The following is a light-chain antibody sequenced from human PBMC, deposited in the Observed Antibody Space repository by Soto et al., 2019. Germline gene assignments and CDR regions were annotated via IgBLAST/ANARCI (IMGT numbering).Light chain of an antibody. Sequence: QSVLTQPASVSGSPGQSIAISCTGTSSDVGGFNYVSWYQQHPGKAPKLMIYDVSSRPSGVSNRFSGSKSGNTASLTISGLQAEDEADYYCSSYTSNNTLVFGGGTK. J-gene: IGLJ2*01. CDR3: SSYTSNNTLV. CDR1: SSDVGGFNY. V-gene: IGLV2-14*03. CDR2: DVS.